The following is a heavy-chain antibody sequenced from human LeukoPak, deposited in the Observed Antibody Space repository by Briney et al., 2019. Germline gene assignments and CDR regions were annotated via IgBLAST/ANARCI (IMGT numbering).Heavy chain of an antibody. D-gene: IGHD3-22*01. CDR1: GFTFSSYS. V-gene: IGHV3-48*01. CDR2: ISSSSSTI. J-gene: IGHJ2*01. Sequence: PGGSLRLSCAASGFTFSSYSMNWVRQAPRKGLEWVSYISSSSSTIYYADSVKGRFTISRDNAKNSLYLQMNSLRAEDTAVYYCARGSYYYDSSGYRDYWYFDLWGRGTLVTVSS. CDR3: ARGSYYYDSSGYRDYWYFDL.